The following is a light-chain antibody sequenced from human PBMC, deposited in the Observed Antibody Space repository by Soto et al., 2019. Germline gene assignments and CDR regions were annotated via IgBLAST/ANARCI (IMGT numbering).Light chain of an antibody. Sequence: EIVLTQSPGTLSLSPGERATLSCRASQSVSNSYLAWYQQKPGQTPRLLIYGASSRATGIPDRFSGSGSGTDFTLTISRLEPEDFAVYYCQQYANSPTFGQGTKVDIK. J-gene: IGKJ1*01. CDR3: QQYANSPT. CDR2: GAS. CDR1: QSVSNSY. V-gene: IGKV3-20*01.